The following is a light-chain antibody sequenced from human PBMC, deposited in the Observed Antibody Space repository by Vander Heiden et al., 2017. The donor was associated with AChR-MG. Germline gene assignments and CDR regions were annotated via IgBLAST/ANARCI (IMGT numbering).Light chain of an antibody. CDR2: DVN. CDR3: SSYTSGSTYV. V-gene: IGLV2-14*03. CDR1: SSDVGGYNS. Sequence: QSALTQPASVSGSPGQSITISCTGTSSDVGGYNSVSWYQQHPGKAPKVMIFDVNKRPSGNSNRFSGSKSDNTASLTISGLQAEDEADYYCSSYTSGSTYVFGTGTKVTVL. J-gene: IGLJ1*01.